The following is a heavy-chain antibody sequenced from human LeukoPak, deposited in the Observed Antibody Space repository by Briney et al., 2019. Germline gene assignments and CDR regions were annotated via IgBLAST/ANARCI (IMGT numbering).Heavy chain of an antibody. CDR3: AKVWAALAATPTFDY. CDR2: ISGSDGRT. V-gene: IGHV3-23*01. D-gene: IGHD2-15*01. CDR1: GFTFSSYA. Sequence: GGSLRLSCAASGFTFSSYAMSWVRQAPGKGLEWVSTISGSDGRTFYADSVKGRFTISRDNSKNTLFLQMNSLRADDTAIYYCAKVWAALAATPTFDYWGQGTLVTVSS. J-gene: IGHJ4*02.